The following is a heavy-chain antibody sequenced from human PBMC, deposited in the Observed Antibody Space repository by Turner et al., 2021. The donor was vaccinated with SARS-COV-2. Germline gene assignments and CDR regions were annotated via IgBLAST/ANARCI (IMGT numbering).Heavy chain of an antibody. CDR2: IYYRGST. Sequence: QVQLQESGPRLVKPLETLSLTCTVSGGSMNSNYWSWIRQAPGKRLGWIGYIYYRGSTNYNPSLESRVTISVDTSRNQFSLNLTSVTAADTAIYYCARETVNNWVDPWGQGTLVTVSS. CDR3: ARETVNNWVDP. D-gene: IGHD2-21*02. CDR1: GGSMNSNY. J-gene: IGHJ5*02. V-gene: IGHV4-59*01.